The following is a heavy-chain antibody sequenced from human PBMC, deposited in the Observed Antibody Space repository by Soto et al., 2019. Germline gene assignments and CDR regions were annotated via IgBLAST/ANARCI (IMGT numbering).Heavy chain of an antibody. V-gene: IGHV4-61*01. CDR1: GGSVSSGSYY. Sequence: SETLSLTCTVSGGSVSSGSYYWSWIRQPPGKGLEWIGYIYYSGSTNYNPSLKSRVTISVDTSKNQFSLKLSSVTAADTAVYYCARNPINYYDSSGYKSYNWFDPWGQGTLVTVSS. CDR2: IYYSGST. CDR3: ARNPINYYDSSGYKSYNWFDP. J-gene: IGHJ5*02. D-gene: IGHD3-22*01.